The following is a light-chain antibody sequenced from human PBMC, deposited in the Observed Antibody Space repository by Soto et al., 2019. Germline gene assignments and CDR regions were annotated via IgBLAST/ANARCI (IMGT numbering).Light chain of an antibody. J-gene: IGKJ1*01. CDR2: DAS. CDR1: QSVSSNY. V-gene: IGKV3D-20*02. CDR3: QQYNNWPPWT. Sequence: EMVLTGSRGTLSLSPGRRAGLSCRASQSVSSNYLAWYQQKPGQAPRLLMYDASSRATGIPDRFSGSGSGTDFTLTISTLEPEDFAVYYCQQYNNWPPWTFGQGTKVDIK.